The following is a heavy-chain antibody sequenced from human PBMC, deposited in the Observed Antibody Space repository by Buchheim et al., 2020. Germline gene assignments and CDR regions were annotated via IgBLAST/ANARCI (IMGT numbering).Heavy chain of an antibody. V-gene: IGHV1-69*04. CDR3: ARLGYSSGWPFDY. D-gene: IGHD6-19*01. CDR1: GGTFSSYA. J-gene: IGHJ4*02. CDR2: IIPILGIA. Sequence: QVQLVQSGAEVKKPGSSVKVSCKASGGTFSSYAISWVRQAPGQGLEWMGRIIPILGIANYAQQFQGRVTITADKSTRTASMELSSLRSEDTAVYYCARLGYSSGWPFDYWGQGTL.